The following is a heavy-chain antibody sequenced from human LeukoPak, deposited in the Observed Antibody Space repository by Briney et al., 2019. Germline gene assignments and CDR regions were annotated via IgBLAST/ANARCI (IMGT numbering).Heavy chain of an antibody. CDR3: ARHANGVDAFDI. V-gene: IGHV4-59*08. D-gene: IGHD4-17*01. Sequence: PSETLSLTCTVSGGSISSYYWSWIRQPPGKGLEWIGYIYYSGSTNYNPSLKSRVTISVDTSKNQFSLKLSSVTAADTAVYYCARHANGVDAFDIWGQGTMVTVSS. CDR1: GGSISSYY. J-gene: IGHJ3*02. CDR2: IYYSGST.